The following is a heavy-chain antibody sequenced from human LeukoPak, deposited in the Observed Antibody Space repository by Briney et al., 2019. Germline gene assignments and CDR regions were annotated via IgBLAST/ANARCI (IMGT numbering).Heavy chain of an antibody. CDR2: IYHSGST. CDR3: ARGPGGGSGSSIHFDY. D-gene: IGHD3-10*01. V-gene: IGHV4-4*02. Sequence: SGTLSLTCAVSGGSISSSNWWSWVRQPPGKGLEWIGEIYHSGSTNYNPSLKSRVTISVDKSKNQFSLKLSSVTAAGTAVYYCARGPGGGSGSSIHFDYWGQGTLVTVSS. J-gene: IGHJ4*02. CDR1: GGSISSSNW.